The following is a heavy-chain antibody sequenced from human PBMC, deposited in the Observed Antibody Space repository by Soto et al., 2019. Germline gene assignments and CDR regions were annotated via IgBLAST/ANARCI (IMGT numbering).Heavy chain of an antibody. CDR2: ISSSGSYT. D-gene: IGHD6-19*01. Sequence: GGSLRLSCAASGFTFIDYYMSWIRQAPGKGLEWVSYISSSGSYTKYADSVKGRFTISRDNAKNSLYLQMNSLRAEDTAVYYCAKGVPGIAVAGTGYFQHWGQGTLVTVSS. V-gene: IGHV3-11*05. CDR1: GFTFIDYY. CDR3: AKGVPGIAVAGTGYFQH. J-gene: IGHJ1*01.